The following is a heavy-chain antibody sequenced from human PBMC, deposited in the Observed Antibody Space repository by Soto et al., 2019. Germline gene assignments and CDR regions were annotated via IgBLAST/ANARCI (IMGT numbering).Heavy chain of an antibody. V-gene: IGHV1-2*04. D-gene: IGHD1-26*01. Sequence: ASVNVSCKASGYTFTGYYMHWVQQAPGQGLEWMGWINPNSGGTNYAQTFQGWVTMTRDTSISTVYMDLSRLRSDDTAVYYCARTWNKVGAAFAVGYFDFWGLGTLVTVSS. CDR1: GYTFTGYY. CDR3: ARTWNKVGAAFAVGYFDF. CDR2: INPNSGGT. J-gene: IGHJ4*02.